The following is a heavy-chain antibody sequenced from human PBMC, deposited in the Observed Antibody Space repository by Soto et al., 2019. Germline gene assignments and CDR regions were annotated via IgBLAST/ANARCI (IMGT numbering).Heavy chain of an antibody. CDR2: ISSSSDNT. D-gene: IGHD2-2*01. Sequence: LVESGGGLVYPGGSLRLSCVASGFSFSDYSMIWVRQAPGKGLQWVSYISSSSDNTYYADSVKGRFTISRDNSKHTLYLQMNSLRPEDTAVYYCAKDLEGYCTTTSCYTYFGLDVWGQGTTVTVSS. V-gene: IGHV3-NL1*01. J-gene: IGHJ6*02. CDR3: AKDLEGYCTTTSCYTYFGLDV. CDR1: GFSFSDYS.